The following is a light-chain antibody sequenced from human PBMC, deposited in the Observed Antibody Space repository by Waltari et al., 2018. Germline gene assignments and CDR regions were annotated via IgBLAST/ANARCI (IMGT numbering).Light chain of an antibody. CDR3: KQFFTLPS. Sequence: DIEVTQSPDSLAVSLGERATLNCKSSQSVFYRSTNKNYLAWYQQKPGQPPKLLMSWASTRESGVPDRFSGSGSGTDFTLTINSLQAEDVAVYYCKQFFTLPSFGPGTKVDIK. J-gene: IGKJ3*01. CDR1: QSVFYRSTNKNY. CDR2: WAS. V-gene: IGKV4-1*01.